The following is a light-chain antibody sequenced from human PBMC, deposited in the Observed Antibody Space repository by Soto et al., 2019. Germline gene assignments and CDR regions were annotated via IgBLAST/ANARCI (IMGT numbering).Light chain of an antibody. CDR1: SSDIGFYNY. Sequence: QSVLTQPASVSGSPGQSITISCTGTSSDIGFYNYVSWYQHHPAKAPKLMIYEVTYRPSGVSGRFSGSKSGNTASLTISGLQAEDEADYYCSSFTTSSTWVFGGGTKLTVL. V-gene: IGLV2-14*01. CDR2: EVT. CDR3: SSFTTSSTWV. J-gene: IGLJ3*02.